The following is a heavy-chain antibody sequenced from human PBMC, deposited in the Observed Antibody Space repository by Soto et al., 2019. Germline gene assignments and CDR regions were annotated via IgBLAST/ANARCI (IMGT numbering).Heavy chain of an antibody. V-gene: IGHV4-59*01. J-gene: IGHJ5*02. CDR2: IYYSGST. D-gene: IGHD3-10*02. CDR3: ARDHTTLNWFDP. Sequence: SETLSLTCTVSGGSISSYYWSWIRQPPGKGLEWIGYIYYSGSTNYNPSLKSRVTISVDTSKNQFSLKLSSVTAADTAVYYCARDHTTLNWFDPWGQGTLVTVSS. CDR1: GGSISSYY.